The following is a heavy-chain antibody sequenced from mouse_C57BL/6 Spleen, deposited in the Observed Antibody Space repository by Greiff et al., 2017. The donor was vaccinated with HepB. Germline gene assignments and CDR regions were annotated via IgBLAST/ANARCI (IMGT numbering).Heavy chain of an antibody. CDR2: IDPENGDT. CDR3: TIREMVTTVMDY. D-gene: IGHD2-2*01. J-gene: IGHJ4*01. V-gene: IGHV14-4*01. CDR1: GFNIKDDY. Sequence: EVQLVESGAELVRPGASVKLSCTASGFNIKDDYMHWVKQRPEQGLEWIGWIDPENGDTEYASKFQGKATIKADTSSNTAYLQLSSQTSEDTAVYYCTIREMVTTVMDYWGQGTSVTVSS.